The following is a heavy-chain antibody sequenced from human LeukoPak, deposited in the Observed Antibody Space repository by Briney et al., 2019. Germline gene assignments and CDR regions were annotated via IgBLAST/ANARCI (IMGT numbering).Heavy chain of an antibody. CDR3: ARDNSVGDNAWWFDP. J-gene: IGHJ5*02. V-gene: IGHV3-30*04. CDR2: ISYDGSNK. Sequence: GGSLRLSCAASGFTFSSYAMHWVRQAPGKGLEWVAVISYDGSNKYYADSVKGRFTISRDNSKNTLYLQMNSLRAEDTAAYYCARDNSVGDNAWWFDPWGQGTLVTVSS. D-gene: IGHD1-26*01. CDR1: GFTFSSYA.